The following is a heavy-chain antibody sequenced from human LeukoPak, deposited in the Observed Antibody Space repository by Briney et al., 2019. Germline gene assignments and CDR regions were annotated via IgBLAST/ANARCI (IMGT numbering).Heavy chain of an antibody. CDR3: VKGEGYCSGGGCYRY. J-gene: IGHJ4*02. D-gene: IGHD2-15*01. CDR2: INYDGSST. CDR1: GFTFSSYW. V-gene: IGHV3-74*03. Sequence: AGGSLRLSCAASGFTFSSYWMHWIRQVPGKGLMWVSRINYDGSSTMYADSVKGRFTISRDNAKNTLHLQLNSLRAEDTAVYYRVKGEGYCSGGGCYRYWGQGALVSVTS.